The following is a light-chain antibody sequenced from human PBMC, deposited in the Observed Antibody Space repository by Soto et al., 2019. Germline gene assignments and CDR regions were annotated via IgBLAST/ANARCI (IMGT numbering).Light chain of an antibody. CDR3: QHYGSSPWT. V-gene: IGKV3-20*01. Sequence: ETVLTQSPGTLSLSPGERATLSCRASQSVTSSFLAWYQQKPGQAPRLLIYGASSRATGIPDRFSGSGSGTDFILTITRLEPEDYAVYYCQHYGSSPWTFGQGTKVDIK. CDR1: QSVTSSF. CDR2: GAS. J-gene: IGKJ1*01.